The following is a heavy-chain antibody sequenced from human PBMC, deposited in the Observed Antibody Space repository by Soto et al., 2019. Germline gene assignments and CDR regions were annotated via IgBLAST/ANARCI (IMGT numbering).Heavy chain of an antibody. CDR2: IYSGGST. V-gene: IGHV3-53*01. J-gene: IGHJ6*02. Sequence: GGSLRLSCAASGFTVSSNYMSWVRQAPGKGLEWVSVIYSGGSTYYADSVKGRFTISRDNSKNTLYLQMNSLRAEDTAVYYCAREMIIPASRPYGMDVWGQGTSVTVSS. CDR1: GFTVSSNY. D-gene: IGHD3-16*01. CDR3: AREMIIPASRPYGMDV.